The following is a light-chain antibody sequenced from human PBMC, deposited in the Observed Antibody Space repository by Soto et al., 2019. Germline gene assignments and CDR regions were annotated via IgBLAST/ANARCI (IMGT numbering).Light chain of an antibody. CDR1: QSVNIY. J-gene: IGKJ4*01. CDR3: QQYDYWRVLT. Sequence: EIVMTQSPATLSVSPGERATLSCRASQSVNIYLAWYQQKPGQAPRLLIFGASSRATGIPARFSGSGSGAEVYLTISSLQSEDFAVYFCQQYDYWRVLTFGGGTKVEMK. CDR2: GAS. V-gene: IGKV3D-15*01.